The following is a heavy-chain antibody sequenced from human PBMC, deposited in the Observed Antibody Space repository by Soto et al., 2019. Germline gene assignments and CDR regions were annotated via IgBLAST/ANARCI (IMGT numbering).Heavy chain of an antibody. J-gene: IGHJ4*02. CDR3: AKTGARITIFGVVPDY. CDR2: ISGSGGST. D-gene: IGHD3-3*01. V-gene: IGHV3-23*01. CDR1: GFTFSSYG. Sequence: GGSLRLSCAASGFTFSSYGMSWVRQAPGKGLEWASAISGSGGSTYYADSVKGRFTISRDNSKNTLYLQMNSLRAEDTAVYYCAKTGARITIFGVVPDYWGQGTLVTVSS.